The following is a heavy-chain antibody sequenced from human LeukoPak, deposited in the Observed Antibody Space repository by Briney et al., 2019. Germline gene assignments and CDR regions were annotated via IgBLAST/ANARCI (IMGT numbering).Heavy chain of an antibody. V-gene: IGHV4-59*08. D-gene: IGHD5-24*01. Sequence: SETLSLTCIVSGGSLSNYYWTWIRQPPGKGLEWIGYIYYSGSTNYNPSLQSRVTILVDMSKNQFSLKLGSVTAADTAVYYCARSNARDGYNFGYWGQGTLVTVSS. CDR3: ARSNARDGYNFGY. CDR2: IYYSGST. CDR1: GGSLSNYY. J-gene: IGHJ4*02.